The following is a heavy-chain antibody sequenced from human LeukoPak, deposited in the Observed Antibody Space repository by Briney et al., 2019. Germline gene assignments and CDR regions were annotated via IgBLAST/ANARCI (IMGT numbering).Heavy chain of an antibody. J-gene: IGHJ4*02. CDR1: GDNVARKSAA. CDR3: AGSQTGGTFDY. D-gene: IGHD1-26*01. CDR2: TYYRSSWIN. V-gene: IGHV6-1*01. Sequence: SQTHSLTCAISGDNVARKSAAWNWFRQSPSRGLEWLGRTYYRSSWINEYAVSVESRIIITPDTSKNQFSLHLNSVTPEDTAVYYCAGSQTGGTFDYWGQGALVTVSS.